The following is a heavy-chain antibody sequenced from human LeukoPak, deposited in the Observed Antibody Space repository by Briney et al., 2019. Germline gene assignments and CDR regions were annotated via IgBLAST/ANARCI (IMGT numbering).Heavy chain of an antibody. J-gene: IGHJ4*02. V-gene: IGHV1-69*04. CDR1: GGTFSSYA. Sequence: ASVTVSCKASGGTFSSYAISWVRQAPGQGLEWMGRIIPILGIANYAQKFQGRVTITADKSTSTAYMELSSLRSDDTAVYYCARGGRTTVTPNAYWGQGTLVTVSS. D-gene: IGHD4-17*01. CDR3: ARGGRTTVTPNAY. CDR2: IIPILGIA.